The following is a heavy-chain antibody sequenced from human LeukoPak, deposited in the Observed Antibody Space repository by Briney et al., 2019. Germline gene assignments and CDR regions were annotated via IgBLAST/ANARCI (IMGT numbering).Heavy chain of an antibody. J-gene: IGHJ6*03. Sequence: SETLSLTCTVSGGSISSYYWSWIRQPPGKGLEWIGYIYYSGSTNYNPSLKSRVTISVDTSKNQFSLKLSSVTAADTAVYYCARAIFGVVIKGYYYYMDVWGKGTTVTVSS. CDR2: IYYSGST. D-gene: IGHD3-3*01. CDR1: GGSISSYY. V-gene: IGHV4-59*01. CDR3: ARAIFGVVIKGYYYYMDV.